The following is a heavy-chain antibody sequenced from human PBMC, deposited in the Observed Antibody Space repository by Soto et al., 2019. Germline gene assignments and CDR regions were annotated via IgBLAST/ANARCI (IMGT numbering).Heavy chain of an antibody. D-gene: IGHD3-9*01. J-gene: IGHJ4*02. CDR2: IIPILGIA. CDR3: ARDRKGMYYDILTGYYGYYFDY. Sequence: ASVKVSCKASGGTFSSYTISWVRQAPGQGLEWMGGIIPILGIANYAQKLQGRVTMTTDTSTSTAYMELRSLRSDDTAVYYCARDRKGMYYDILTGYYGYYFDYWGQGTLVTVSS. CDR1: GGTFSSYT. V-gene: IGHV1-69*10.